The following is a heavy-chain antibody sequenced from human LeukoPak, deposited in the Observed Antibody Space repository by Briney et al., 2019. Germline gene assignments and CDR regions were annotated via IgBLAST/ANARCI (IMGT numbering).Heavy chain of an antibody. D-gene: IGHD7-27*01. Sequence: AGGSLRLSCAASGFAFSSYAMHWVRQAPGKGLEWVAVISYDGSNKYYADSVKGRFTISRDNSKNTLYLQMNSLRAEDTAVYYCARGVRTGGGHYFDYWGQGTLVTVSS. CDR3: ARGVRTGGGHYFDY. J-gene: IGHJ4*02. CDR2: ISYDGSNK. CDR1: GFAFSSYA. V-gene: IGHV3-30*04.